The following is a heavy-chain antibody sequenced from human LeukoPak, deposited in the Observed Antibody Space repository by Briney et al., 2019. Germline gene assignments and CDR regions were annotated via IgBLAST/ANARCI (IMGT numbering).Heavy chain of an antibody. CDR3: ARGGWGSGWYFDY. CDR1: GFTFNSYW. V-gene: IGHV3-7*03. CDR2: VQQEGSEK. D-gene: IGHD6-13*01. J-gene: IGHJ4*02. Sequence: GGSLRLSCAASGFTFNSYWMSWVRQAPGKGLEGVANVQQEGSEKYYVDSVKGRFTISRDNAKNSLYLQMNSLRAEDTAVYYCARGGWGSGWYFDYWGQGTLVTVSS.